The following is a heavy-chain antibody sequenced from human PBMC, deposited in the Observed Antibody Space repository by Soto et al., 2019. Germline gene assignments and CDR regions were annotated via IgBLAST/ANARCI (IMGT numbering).Heavy chain of an antibody. CDR3: ARVSTPLGDKNWFDP. D-gene: IGHD1-26*01. CDR1: GDGVSSNSAA. Sequence: SQTLSLTCAISGDGVSSNSAAWNWIRQSPSRGLEWLGRTYYRSKWYNDYAVSVKSRITINPDTSKNQFSLQLNSVTPEDTAVYYCARVSTPLGDKNWFDPWGQGTLVTVSS. V-gene: IGHV6-1*01. CDR2: TYYRSKWYN. J-gene: IGHJ5*02.